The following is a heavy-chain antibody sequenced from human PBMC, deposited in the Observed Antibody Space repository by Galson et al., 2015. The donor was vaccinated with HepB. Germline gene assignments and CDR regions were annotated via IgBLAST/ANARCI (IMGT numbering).Heavy chain of an antibody. D-gene: IGHD3-3*01. CDR2: INAGNGNT. V-gene: IGHV1-3*01. J-gene: IGHJ5*02. Sequence: SVKVSCKASGYTFTSYAMHWVRQAPGQRLEWMGWINAGNGNTKYSQKFQGRVTITRDTSASTAYMELNSLRSEDTAVYYCARDRVLRFLGVFDPWGQGTLVTVSS. CDR1: GYTFTSYA. CDR3: ARDRVLRFLGVFDP.